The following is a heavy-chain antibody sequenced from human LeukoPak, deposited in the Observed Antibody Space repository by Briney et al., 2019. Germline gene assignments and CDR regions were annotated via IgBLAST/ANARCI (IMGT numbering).Heavy chain of an antibody. CDR3: ARGHSFRGGYVSRWLDP. D-gene: IGHD3-10*01. CDR2: INPRGGSA. J-gene: IGHJ5*02. CDR1: GYTFTNFY. Sequence: GASVKVSCKASGYTFTNFYMHWVRQAPGQGLEWMGIINPRGGSASSAQKFQGRVTMTRDTSTNTFYMELSSLRFDDTAIYFCARGHSFRGGYVSRWLDPWGQGTLVIVSS. V-gene: IGHV1-46*01.